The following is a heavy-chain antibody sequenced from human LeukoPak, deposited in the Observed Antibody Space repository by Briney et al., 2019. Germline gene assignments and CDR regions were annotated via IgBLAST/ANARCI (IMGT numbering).Heavy chain of an antibody. CDR1: GFTFNSYT. CDR2: TSNDENIK. V-gene: IGHV3-30-3*01. J-gene: IGHJ4*02. Sequence: PGRSLRLSCAASGFTFNSYTMFWVRQAPGKGLEWVAVTSNDENIKYYADSVKGRFTISRDNSRDTLFLEMSSLRVEDTAVYYYARDPILGPPDYFDYWGRGTLVTVSS. CDR3: ARDPILGPPDYFDY. D-gene: IGHD1-14*01.